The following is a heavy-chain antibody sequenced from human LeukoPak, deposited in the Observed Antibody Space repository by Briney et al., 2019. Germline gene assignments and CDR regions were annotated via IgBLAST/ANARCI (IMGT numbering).Heavy chain of an antibody. V-gene: IGHV4-39*07. CDR3: ARASSGWGFY. J-gene: IGHJ4*02. CDR1: GGSISSSSYY. D-gene: IGHD6-19*01. Sequence: SETLSLTCTVSGGSISSSSYYWGWIRQPPGKGLEWIGSIYYSGSTYYNPSLKSRVAISVDTSKNQFSLKLSSVSAADTAVYYCARASSGWGFYWGQATLVTVSS. CDR2: IYYSGST.